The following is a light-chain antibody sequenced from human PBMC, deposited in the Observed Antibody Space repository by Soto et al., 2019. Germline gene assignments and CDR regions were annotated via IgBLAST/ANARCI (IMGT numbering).Light chain of an antibody. J-gene: IGKJ4*01. CDR1: QSVSSW. CDR2: KAS. CDR3: QQYDSYPLT. Sequence: DIQMTQSPSTLSASVGDRVTITCRASQSVSSWLAWYQQGPGNAPNLLIYKASSLESGVPSRFSGSGSGTEFTLTVSSLQPDDFATYYCQQYDSYPLTFGGGTKVEIK. V-gene: IGKV1-5*03.